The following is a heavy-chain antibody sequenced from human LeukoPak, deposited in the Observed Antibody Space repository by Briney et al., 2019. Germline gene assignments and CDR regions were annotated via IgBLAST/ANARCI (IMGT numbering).Heavy chain of an antibody. Sequence: PGGTLRLSCAASGFTFSTYWMSWVRQAPGKGLEWVASIKQDGSEKYSVASVKGRFTISRDNAKNSLYLQMNSLRAEDTAVYYCARQIGWRDAFDIWGQGTMVTVSS. D-gene: IGHD6-19*01. CDR1: GFTFSTYW. V-gene: IGHV3-7*01. CDR2: IKQDGSEK. CDR3: ARQIGWRDAFDI. J-gene: IGHJ3*02.